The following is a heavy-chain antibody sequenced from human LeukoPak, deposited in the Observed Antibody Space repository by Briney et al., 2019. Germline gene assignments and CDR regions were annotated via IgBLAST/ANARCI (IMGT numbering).Heavy chain of an antibody. V-gene: IGHV4-39*01. D-gene: IGHD2-21*02. CDR3: AGRAYCGGDCYSVGAFDI. Sequence: PSETLSLTCTVSGGSISSSSYYWGWIRQPPGKGLEWIGSIYYSGSTYYNPSLKSRVTISVDTSKNQFSLKLSSVTAADTAVYYCAGRAYCGGDCYSVGAFDIWGQGTMVTVSS. CDR1: GGSISSSSYY. J-gene: IGHJ3*02. CDR2: IYYSGST.